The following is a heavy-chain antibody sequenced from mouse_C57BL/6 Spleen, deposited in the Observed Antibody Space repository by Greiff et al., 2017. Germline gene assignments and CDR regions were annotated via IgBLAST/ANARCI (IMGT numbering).Heavy chain of an antibody. D-gene: IGHD1-1*01. Sequence: VQLQQSGPELVKPGASVKISCKASGYSFTGYYMNWVKQSPEKSLEWIGEINPSTGGTTYNQKFKAKATLTVDKSSSTAYMQLKSLTSEDSAVYYCATGPLLLRRAMDYWGQGTSVTVSS. V-gene: IGHV1-42*01. CDR3: ATGPLLLRRAMDY. CDR1: GYSFTGYY. CDR2: INPSTGGT. J-gene: IGHJ4*01.